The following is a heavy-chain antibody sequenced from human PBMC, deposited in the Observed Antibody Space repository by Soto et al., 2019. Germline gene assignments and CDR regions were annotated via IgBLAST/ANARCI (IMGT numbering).Heavy chain of an antibody. V-gene: IGHV3-53*01. CDR2: IYSGGST. D-gene: IGHD5-18*01. CDR1: QFTVSTKY. CDR3: ATGVYSYGPDAFDI. Sequence: GGSLRLSCVASQFTVSTKYMSWVRQAPGKGLEWVSVIYSGGSTYYADSVKGRFTISRDISKNTVYLQMNSLRADDTAVYYCATGVYSYGPDAFDIWGQGTMVTVSS. J-gene: IGHJ3*02.